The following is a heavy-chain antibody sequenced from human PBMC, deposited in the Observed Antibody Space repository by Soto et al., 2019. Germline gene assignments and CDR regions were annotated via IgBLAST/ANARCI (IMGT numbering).Heavy chain of an antibody. D-gene: IGHD3-22*01. Sequence: ASVKVSCKATGYTFTSYGINWVRQAPGRGLEWMGWINPGNGNTKYSQQFQGRVIIDRDTSASTAYMELSSLRPEDTAVYYCARGGYFDSSNYLDYWGLGTLVTVSS. J-gene: IGHJ4*02. CDR3: ARGGYFDSSNYLDY. CDR1: GYTFTSYG. V-gene: IGHV1-3*01. CDR2: INPGNGNT.